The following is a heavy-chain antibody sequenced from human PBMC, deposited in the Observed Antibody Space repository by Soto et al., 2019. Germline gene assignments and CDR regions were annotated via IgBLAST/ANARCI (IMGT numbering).Heavy chain of an antibody. D-gene: IGHD2-15*01. CDR2: ISAYNGNT. V-gene: IGHV1-18*01. CDR1: GYTFTSYG. Sequence: ASVKVSCKASGYTFTSYGISWGRHAPGQGVEWMGWISAYNGNTNYAQKLQGRVTMTTDTSTSTAYMELRSLRSDDTAVYYCARDTDIVVVVAAAKTFDYWGQGTLVTVSS. J-gene: IGHJ4*02. CDR3: ARDTDIVVVVAAAKTFDY.